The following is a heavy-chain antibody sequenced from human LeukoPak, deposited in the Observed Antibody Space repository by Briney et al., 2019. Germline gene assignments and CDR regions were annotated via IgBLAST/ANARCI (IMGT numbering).Heavy chain of an antibody. V-gene: IGHV4-61*08. J-gene: IGHJ4*02. D-gene: IGHD6-13*01. CDR1: GGSISSGGYY. CDR3: ARGSKAAPGTFDY. Sequence: SETLSLTCTVSGGSISSGGYYWSWIRQPPGKGLEWIGYIYYTGSTDYNPSLKSRVAISVDTSKNQLSLKLSSVTAADTAVYYCARGSKAAPGTFDYWGQGTLVTVSS. CDR2: IYYTGST.